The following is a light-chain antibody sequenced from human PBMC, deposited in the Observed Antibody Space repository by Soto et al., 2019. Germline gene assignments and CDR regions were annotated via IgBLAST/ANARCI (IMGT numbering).Light chain of an antibody. CDR3: AAWDASLNGYV. CDR1: TSNIGSKT. CDR2: SND. V-gene: IGLV1-44*01. J-gene: IGLJ1*01. Sequence: QSVLTQSPSASGTPGQRVTMSCSGSTSNIGSKTVNWYRQLPGTAPKLLIYSNDQRPSGVPDRFSGSKSGTSASLAISGLQSEDEADYYRAAWDASLNGYVFGTGTKVTVL.